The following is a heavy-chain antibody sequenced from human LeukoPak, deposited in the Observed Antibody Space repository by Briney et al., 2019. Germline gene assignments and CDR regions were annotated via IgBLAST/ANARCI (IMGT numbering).Heavy chain of an antibody. CDR3: ARDRLGKIRNWFDP. Sequence: GASVKVSCKASGYIFTGYYMQWVRQAPGQGLEWMGWINPISGGTNYAQKFQGRVTMTRDTSISTAYMELSRLRSDDTAVYYCARDRLGKIRNWFDPWGQGTLVTVSS. CDR1: GYIFTGYY. V-gene: IGHV1-2*02. J-gene: IGHJ5*02. D-gene: IGHD3-16*01. CDR2: INPISGGT.